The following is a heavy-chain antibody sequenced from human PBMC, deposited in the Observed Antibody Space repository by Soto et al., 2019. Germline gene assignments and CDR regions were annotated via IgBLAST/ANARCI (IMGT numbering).Heavy chain of an antibody. CDR3: ATTLRIGRYGVGYFDY. Sequence: QVQLVQSGAEVKKPGASVKVSCKASGYTFTSYDINWVRQATGQGLEWMGWMNPNSGNTGYAQKFQGRVTMTRNTSISTAYMELSSLRSEDTAVYYCATTLRIGRYGVGYFDYWGQGTLVTVSS. D-gene: IGHD6-19*01. CDR1: GYTFTSYD. J-gene: IGHJ4*02. V-gene: IGHV1-8*01. CDR2: MNPNSGNT.